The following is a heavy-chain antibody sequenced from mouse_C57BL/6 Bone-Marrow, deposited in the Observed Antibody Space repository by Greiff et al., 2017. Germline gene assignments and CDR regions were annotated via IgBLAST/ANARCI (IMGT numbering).Heavy chain of an antibody. J-gene: IGHJ1*03. CDR3: ARNYGSSYWYFDV. V-gene: IGHV5-12*01. CDR2: ISNGGGST. D-gene: IGHD1-1*01. CDR1: GFTFSDYY. Sequence: EVMLVESGGGLVQPGGSLKLSCAASGFTFSDYYMYWVRQTPEKRLEWVAYISNGGGSTYYPDTVKGRFTISRDNAKNTLYLQMSRLKSEDTAMYYCARNYGSSYWYFDVWGTGTTVTVSS.